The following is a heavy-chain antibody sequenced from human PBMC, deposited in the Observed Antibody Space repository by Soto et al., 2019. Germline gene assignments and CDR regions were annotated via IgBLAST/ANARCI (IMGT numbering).Heavy chain of an antibody. V-gene: IGHV4-39*01. J-gene: IGHJ6*02. CDR3: ARHIPNSGWYDGYYYGMDV. CDR2: IYYSGST. CDR1: GGSISSSSYY. D-gene: IGHD6-19*01. Sequence: SETLSLTCTVSGGSISSSSYYWGWIRQPPGKGLEWIGSIYYSGSTYYNPSLKSRVTISVDTSKNQFSLKLSSVTAADTAVYYRARHIPNSGWYDGYYYGMDVWGQGTTVTVSS.